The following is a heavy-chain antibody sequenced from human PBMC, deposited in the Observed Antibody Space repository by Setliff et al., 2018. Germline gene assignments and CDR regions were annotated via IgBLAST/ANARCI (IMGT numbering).Heavy chain of an antibody. CDR2: FDHSGTT. V-gene: IGHV4-34*01. J-gene: IGHJ6*02. CDR1: GGSFSNYY. CDR3: ARDRTAYSYGLDV. Sequence: PSETLSLTCTVYGGSFSNYYWGWVRQPPEERLEWIAEFDHSGTTKYNPSLMGRVTISVDTSKNQFALNLKSVTAADTAVYYCARDRTAYSYGLDVWGQGTTVTVSS. D-gene: IGHD5-18*01.